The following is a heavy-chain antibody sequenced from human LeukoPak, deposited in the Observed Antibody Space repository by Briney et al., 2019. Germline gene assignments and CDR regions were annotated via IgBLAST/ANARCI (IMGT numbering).Heavy chain of an antibody. D-gene: IGHD5-24*01. CDR3: ARDYKYAFDN. CDR1: GFRFSDYS. V-gene: IGHV3-48*01. CDR2: IGIDSGNT. Sequence: PGGSLILSCAASGFRFSDYSMNWVRQAPGKGLEWISYIGIDSGNTHYADSVKGRFTISGDKAKNSLYLQMHSLRVEDTAVYYCARDYKYAFDNWGQGTLVTVSS. J-gene: IGHJ4*02.